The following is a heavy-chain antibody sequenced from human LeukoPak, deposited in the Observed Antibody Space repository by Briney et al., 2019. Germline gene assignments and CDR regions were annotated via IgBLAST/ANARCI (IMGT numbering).Heavy chain of an antibody. CDR1: GLTFSRNA. CDR3: AKDRMAYGT. V-gene: IGHV3-23*01. J-gene: IGHJ5*02. D-gene: IGHD2-8*01. Sequence: HPGGSLRLSCAASGLTFSRNAMSWVRQAPGKGLEWVSAISGSGGTTYYADSVKGRFTISRDNSKNTLYLQMNSLRAEDTAVYYCAKDRMAYGTWGQGTLVTVSS. CDR2: ISGSGGTT.